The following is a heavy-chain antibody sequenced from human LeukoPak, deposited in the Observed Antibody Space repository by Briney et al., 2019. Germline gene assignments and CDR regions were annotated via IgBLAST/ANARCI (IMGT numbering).Heavy chain of an antibody. D-gene: IGHD6-13*01. CDR1: GFTFSSYA. CDR2: ISSNGGST. J-gene: IGHJ4*02. Sequence: GGSLRLSCAASGFTFSSYAMHWVRQAPGKGLEYVSAISSNGGSTYYANSVKGRFTISRDNAKNSLYLQMNSLRAEDTAVYYCARDSDGISAAGTAVDYWGQGTLVTVSS. CDR3: ARDSDGISAAGTAVDY. V-gene: IGHV3-64*01.